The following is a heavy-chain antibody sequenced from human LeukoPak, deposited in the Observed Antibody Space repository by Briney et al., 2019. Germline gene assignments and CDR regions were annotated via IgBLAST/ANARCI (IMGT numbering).Heavy chain of an antibody. J-gene: IGHJ4*02. CDR1: GFTFSSYA. Sequence: GSLRLSCAASGFTFSSYAMHWVRQAPGKGLEWVAVIWFDGSDKNYADSVKGQFTIFRDNSKNTLYLQMNSLRAEDTAVYYCAKDGYYYDSSGYYIDYWGQGTLVTVSS. D-gene: IGHD3-22*01. V-gene: IGHV3-30*02. CDR3: AKDGYYYDSSGYYIDY. CDR2: IWFDGSDK.